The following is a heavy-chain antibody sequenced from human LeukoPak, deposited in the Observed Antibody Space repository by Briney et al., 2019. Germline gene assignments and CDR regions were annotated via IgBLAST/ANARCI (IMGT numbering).Heavy chain of an antibody. CDR2: IWYDGTNK. D-gene: IGHD2-15*01. CDR3: ARTCSGGSCFGVWYFDL. CDR1: GFTFSSYG. V-gene: IGHV3-33*01. J-gene: IGHJ2*01. Sequence: PGGSLRLSCAASGFTFSSYGMHWGRQAPGEGLEWVALIWYDGTNKYSEDSVKGRFTISRDNSENTLYLQMNSLRAEDTAVYYCARTCSGGSCFGVWYFDLWGRGTLVSVSS.